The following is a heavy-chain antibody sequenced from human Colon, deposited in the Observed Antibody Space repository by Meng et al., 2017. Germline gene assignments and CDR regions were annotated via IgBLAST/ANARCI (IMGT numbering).Heavy chain of an antibody. CDR3: ARYFYDSRGVTWFDP. V-gene: IGHV4-31*03. CDR1: GGSISIGDYY. J-gene: IGHJ5*02. Sequence: VLLPESGPVLLNPSQTLSSTSTVSGGSISIGDYYWSWGRQHPGKGLEWIGYFYFSGNTYYNPSLKSRVNISVDTSKNRFSLNLSSVTAADTAVYYRARYFYDSRGVTWFDPWGQGTLVTVSS. D-gene: IGHD3-22*01. CDR2: FYFSGNT.